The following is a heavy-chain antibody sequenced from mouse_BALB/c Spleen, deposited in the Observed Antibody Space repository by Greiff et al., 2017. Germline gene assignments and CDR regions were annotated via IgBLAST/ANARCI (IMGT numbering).Heavy chain of an antibody. Sequence: EVQVVESGGGLVQPGGSRKLSCAASGFTFSSFGMHWVRQAPEKGLEWVAYISSGSSTIYYADTVKGRFTISRDNPKNTLFLQMTSLRSEDTAMYYCARDYGSSGYAMDYWGQGTSVTVSS. V-gene: IGHV5-17*02. CDR2: ISSGSSTI. D-gene: IGHD1-1*01. J-gene: IGHJ4*01. CDR3: ARDYGSSGYAMDY. CDR1: GFTFSSFG.